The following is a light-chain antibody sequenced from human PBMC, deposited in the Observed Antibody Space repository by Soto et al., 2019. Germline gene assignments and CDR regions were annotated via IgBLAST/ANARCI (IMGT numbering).Light chain of an antibody. V-gene: IGKV3-15*01. CDR3: QHYNNWLGT. CDR2: GAS. CDR1: QAISSN. J-gene: IGKJ4*01. Sequence: EIVMTQSPATLSVSRGDRATLSCRANQAISSNLAWYQQKPGQAPRLLIYGASTRATGIPDRFSGSGSGTEFTLTISSLQSEDFAVYYCQHYNNWLGTFGGGTKVDIK.